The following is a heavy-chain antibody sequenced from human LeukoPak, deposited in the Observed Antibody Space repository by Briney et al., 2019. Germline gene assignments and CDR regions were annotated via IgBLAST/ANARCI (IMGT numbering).Heavy chain of an antibody. CDR3: AHSLVGATPWFDP. CDR2: IYWNDDE. D-gene: IGHD1-26*01. Sequence: KECGPTLVKPTQTLTLTCTFSGFSLSTTTVGVGWIRQPRRNALNRLALIYWNDDEPYSPSLKSRLTIAKDTSKNHVVLTMTNVDPVDTATYYCAHSLVGATPWFDPWGQGTLGT. V-gene: IGHV2-5*01. CDR1: GFSLSTTTVG. J-gene: IGHJ5*02.